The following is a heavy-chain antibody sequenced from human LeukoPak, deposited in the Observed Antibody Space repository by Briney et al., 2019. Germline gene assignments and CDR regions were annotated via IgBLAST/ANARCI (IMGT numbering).Heavy chain of an antibody. CDR1: GFTFDDYA. V-gene: IGHV3-9*01. CDR2: ISWNSGSI. Sequence: PGRSLRLSCAASGFTFDDYAMHWVRQAPGKGLEWVSGISWNSGSIGYADSVKDRFTISRDNAKNSLYLQMNSLRAEDTALYYCAKDIGAVAGYAFDIWGQGTMVTVSS. J-gene: IGHJ3*02. CDR3: AKDIGAVAGYAFDI. D-gene: IGHD6-19*01.